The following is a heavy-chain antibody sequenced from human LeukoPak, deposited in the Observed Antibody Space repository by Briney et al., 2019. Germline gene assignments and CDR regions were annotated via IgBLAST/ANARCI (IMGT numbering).Heavy chain of an antibody. V-gene: IGHV3-23*01. D-gene: IGHD1-26*01. Sequence: GGSLRLSCAASGFTFSDYAVSWVRQAPEKGLEWVSAISGSGDATKYADSVKGRFTISRDKSKNTLYLQMNSLRAEDTAEYYCAKVPAGWELLDPTPISTPNDAFDIWGQGTMVTVSS. J-gene: IGHJ3*02. CDR3: AKVPAGWELLDPTPISTPNDAFDI. CDR2: ISGSGDAT. CDR1: GFTFSDYA.